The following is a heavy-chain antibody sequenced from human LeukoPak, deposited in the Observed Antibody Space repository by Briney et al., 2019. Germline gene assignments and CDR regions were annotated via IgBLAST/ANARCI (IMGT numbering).Heavy chain of an antibody. CDR2: IYYYGST. D-gene: IGHD3-22*01. CDR1: GGSISTYY. V-gene: IGHV4-59*01. J-gene: IGHJ4*02. CDR3: VRLRGSSGPIDH. Sequence: RTSETLSLTCTVSGGSISTYYWSWIRQPPGKGLEWIGYIYYYGSTNYNPSLKSRVTISVDTSENQFSLRLTSVTAADTAVYYCVRLRGSSGPIDHWGQGTLVTVSS.